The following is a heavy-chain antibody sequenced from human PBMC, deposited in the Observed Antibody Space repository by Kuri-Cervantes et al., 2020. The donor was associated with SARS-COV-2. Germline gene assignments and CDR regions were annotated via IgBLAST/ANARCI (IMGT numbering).Heavy chain of an antibody. CDR3: AKYRLSGYYANFDY. D-gene: IGHD3-22*01. CDR2: ISGSGGST. CDR1: GFTFSSYA. J-gene: IGHJ4*02. Sequence: GGSLRLSCAASGFTFSSYAMHWVRQAPGKGLEWVAAISGSGGSTYYADSVKGRFTISRDNSKNTLYLQMNSLRAEDTAVYYCAKYRLSGYYANFDYWGQGTPVTVSS. V-gene: IGHV3-23*01.